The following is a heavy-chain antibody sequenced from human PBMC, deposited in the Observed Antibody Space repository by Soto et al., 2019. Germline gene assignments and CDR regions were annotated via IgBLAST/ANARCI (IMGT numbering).Heavy chain of an antibody. Sequence: SETLSLTCTVSGGCISSSSYYWGWIRQPPGRGLEWIGSIYYSGSTYYNPSLKSRVTISVDTSKNQFSLKLSSVTAADTAVYYCARLKGYSYGPTFDYWGQGILVTVSS. CDR2: IYYSGST. CDR3: ARLKGYSYGPTFDY. D-gene: IGHD5-18*01. V-gene: IGHV4-39*01. J-gene: IGHJ4*02. CDR1: GGCISSSSYY.